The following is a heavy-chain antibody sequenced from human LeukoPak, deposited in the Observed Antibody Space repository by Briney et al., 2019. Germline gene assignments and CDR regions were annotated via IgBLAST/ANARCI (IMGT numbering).Heavy chain of an antibody. CDR2: ISGGGDSS. CDR1: GFTFSSYA. J-gene: IGHJ4*02. V-gene: IGHV3-23*01. Sequence: PGGSLRLSCAASGFTFSSYAMSWVRQAPGMGLEWVPTISGGGDSSFYADSVKGRFTISRDNSKNTVYLQMSSLRAEDTAVYYCANTAVAGDYWGQGTLVTVSS. CDR3: ANTAVAGDY. D-gene: IGHD6-19*01.